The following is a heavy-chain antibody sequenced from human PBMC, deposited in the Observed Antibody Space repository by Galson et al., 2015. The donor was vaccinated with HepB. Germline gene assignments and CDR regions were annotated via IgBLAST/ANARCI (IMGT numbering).Heavy chain of an antibody. D-gene: IGHD3-3*01. CDR1: GYTFTAYF. Sequence: SVKVSCKASGYTFTAYFIHWVRQSPGQQLEWMGRINPANGGTVYSPRFQGRVSMTRDAPLRTIYMELNSLRSDDAAVYYCARDEIWSESALSIFSYWGQGSLVTVSS. J-gene: IGHJ1*01. CDR3: ARDEIWSESALSIFSY. CDR2: INPANGGT. V-gene: IGHV1-2*06.